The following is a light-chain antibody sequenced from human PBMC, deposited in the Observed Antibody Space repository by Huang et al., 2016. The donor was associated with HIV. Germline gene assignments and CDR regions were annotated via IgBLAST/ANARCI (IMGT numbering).Light chain of an antibody. Sequence: DIQMTQSPSSRSASVGDRVTIACRASQSIGTYFNWYQQKRGKAPRLLIHVASSLQSGVPARFSGSGSGTDFTLTISSLQPEEFATYYCQQSYSALGLTFGGGTKVEIK. V-gene: IGKV1-39*01. J-gene: IGKJ4*01. CDR1: QSIGTY. CDR3: QQSYSALGLT. CDR2: VAS.